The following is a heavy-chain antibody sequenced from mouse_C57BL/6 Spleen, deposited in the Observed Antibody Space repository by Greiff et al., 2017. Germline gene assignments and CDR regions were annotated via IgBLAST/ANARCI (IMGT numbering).Heavy chain of an antibody. J-gene: IGHJ2*01. CDR2: IHPNSGST. Sequence: QVQLQQPGAELVKPGASVKLSCKASGYTFTSYWMHWVKQRPGQGLEWIGMIHPNSGSTNYNEKFKSKAKLTVDKSSSTAYMQLSSLTSEDSAVYYCARSRGDYDVEFDYWGQGTTLTVSS. CDR3: ARSRGDYDVEFDY. CDR1: GYTFTSYW. V-gene: IGHV1-64*01. D-gene: IGHD2-4*01.